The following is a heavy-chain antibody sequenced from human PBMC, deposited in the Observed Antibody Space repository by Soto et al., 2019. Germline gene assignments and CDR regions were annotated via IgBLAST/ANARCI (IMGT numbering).Heavy chain of an antibody. V-gene: IGHV4-34*01. CDR1: GGSFSGYQ. CDR3: ARGLILWFGELSRRGGYYYDMDV. Sequence: QVQLQQWGAGLLKPSETLSLTCAVYGGSFSGYQWSWIRQTPGKGLEWIGEINDSGNINYNPSPKSRVPILLDAPKKQISLKLSSVTAAVSAVYYCARGLILWFGELSRRGGYYYDMDVWGKGNTVTFSS. CDR2: INDSGNI. J-gene: IGHJ6*03. D-gene: IGHD3-10*01.